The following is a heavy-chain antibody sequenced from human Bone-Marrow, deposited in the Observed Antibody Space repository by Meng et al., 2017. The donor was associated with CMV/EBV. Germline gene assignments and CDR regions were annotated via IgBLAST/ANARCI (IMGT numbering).Heavy chain of an antibody. V-gene: IGHV4-59*01. CDR3: ARRTLQGGYFSCSYYYSFDV. Sequence: LRLSCTVSGGSISSYYWSWIRQPPGKGLEWIGYIYYSGSTNYNPSLKSRVTISVDTSKNQFSLKLSSVTAADTAVYYCARRTLQGGYFSCSYYYSFDVWGQGTTVTFSS. D-gene: IGHD2-15*01. CDR2: IYYSGST. J-gene: IGHJ6*02. CDR1: GGSISSYY.